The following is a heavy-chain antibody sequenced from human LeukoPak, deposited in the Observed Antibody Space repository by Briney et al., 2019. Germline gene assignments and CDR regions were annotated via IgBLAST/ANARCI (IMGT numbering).Heavy chain of an antibody. CDR2: ISSGSSYI. CDR3: ATGVRGYNSALDY. J-gene: IGHJ4*02. CDR1: GFTFSNYY. V-gene: IGHV3-21*01. D-gene: IGHD6-19*01. Sequence: GGSLRLSCAASGFTFSNYYMNWVRRAPGKGLEWVSSISSGSSYIYYADSLKGRFTISRDNAKNSLYLQMNSLRAEDTAVYYCATGVRGYNSALDYWGQGTLVTVSP.